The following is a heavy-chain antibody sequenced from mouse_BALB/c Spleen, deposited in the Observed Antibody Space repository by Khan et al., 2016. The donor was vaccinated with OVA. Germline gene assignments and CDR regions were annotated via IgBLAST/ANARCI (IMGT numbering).Heavy chain of an antibody. CDR1: GLNIKDTY. Sequence: VRLQQSGAELVKSGATVKLSCTASGLNIKDTYMHWLKQWPEQGLEWIGRIDPPNGNTKYDPKFQGKATITADTSSNTAYLQLSGPTFEDSAVYYCARIKKIVATYFDYWGQGTTLTVSS. CDR3: ARIKKIVATYFDY. D-gene: IGHD1-1*01. V-gene: IGHV14-3*02. CDR2: IDPPNGNT. J-gene: IGHJ2*01.